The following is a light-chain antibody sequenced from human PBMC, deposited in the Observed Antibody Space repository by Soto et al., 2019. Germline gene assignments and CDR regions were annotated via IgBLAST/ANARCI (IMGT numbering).Light chain of an antibody. CDR3: QQSFSTPRT. J-gene: IGKJ1*01. CDR2: AAS. CDR1: QSFNSY. Sequence: DIQMTQSPSSQSVSVGDRVTITCRASQSFNSYLNWYQQKPGKAPKLLIYAASTLPTGVPSRFSGSGSETDFTLTITSLQPDDFATYYCQQSFSTPRTFGQGTRVEI. V-gene: IGKV1-39*01.